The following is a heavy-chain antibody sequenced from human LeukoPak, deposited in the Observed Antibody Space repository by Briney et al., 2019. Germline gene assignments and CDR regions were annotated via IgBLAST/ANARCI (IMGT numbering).Heavy chain of an antibody. CDR3: ARDHEPSYYYGSGSYYNVRY. CDR2: ISYDGSNK. D-gene: IGHD3-10*01. V-gene: IGHV3-30-3*01. CDR1: GFTFSSYA. J-gene: IGHJ4*02. Sequence: GGSLRLSCAASGFTFSSYAMHWVRQAPGKGLEWVAVISYDGSNKYYADSVKGRFTISRDNSKNTLYLQMSSLRAEDTAVYYCARDHEPSYYYGSGSYYNVRYWGQGTLVTVSS.